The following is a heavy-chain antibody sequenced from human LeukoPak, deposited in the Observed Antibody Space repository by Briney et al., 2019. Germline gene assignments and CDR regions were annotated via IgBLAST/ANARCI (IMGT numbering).Heavy chain of an antibody. D-gene: IGHD2-15*01. V-gene: IGHV3-21*01. Sequence: GGSLRLSCAASGFTFSSYSMNWVRQAPGKGLEWVSSISSSSSYIYYADSVKGRFTISRDNAKNSLYLQMTSLRAEDTAMYYCARDYAAAVDYWGQGTLVTVSS. J-gene: IGHJ4*02. CDR3: ARDYAAAVDY. CDR2: ISSSSSYI. CDR1: GFTFSSYS.